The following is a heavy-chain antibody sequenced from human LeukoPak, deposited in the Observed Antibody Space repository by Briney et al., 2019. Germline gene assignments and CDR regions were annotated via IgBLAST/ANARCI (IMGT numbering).Heavy chain of an antibody. CDR2: IKQDGNEK. Sequence: GGSLRLSCVASTFRPNTYWTRCVRPAPGRGLEWVANIKQDGNEKYYADSVKARFTISRDNAKNSLYLQMNSLRAEDTAVYYCARDSTQFGMDVWGKGTTVTISS. D-gene: IGHD6-19*01. V-gene: IGHV3-7*01. J-gene: IGHJ6*04. CDR3: ARDSTQFGMDV. CDR1: TFRPNTYW.